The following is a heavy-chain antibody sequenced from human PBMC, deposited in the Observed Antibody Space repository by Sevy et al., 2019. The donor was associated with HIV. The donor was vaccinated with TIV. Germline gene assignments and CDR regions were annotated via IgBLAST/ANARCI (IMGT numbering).Heavy chain of an antibody. Sequence: GGSLRLSCAASGFTFNTHAMHWVRQAPGKGLEWVALISYDGIIKSYADSVKGRLTISRDNSKNTLSLQMNSLRIEDTAVYYCAREGGYTSAWSPGNYWGQGTLVTVSS. CDR1: GFTFNTHA. V-gene: IGHV3-30*04. CDR3: AREGGYTSAWSPGNY. CDR2: ISYDGIIK. D-gene: IGHD6-19*01. J-gene: IGHJ4*02.